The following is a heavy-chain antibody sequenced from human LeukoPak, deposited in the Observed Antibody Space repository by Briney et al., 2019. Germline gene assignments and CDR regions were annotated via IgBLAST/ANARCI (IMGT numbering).Heavy chain of an antibody. CDR3: AKDKSSDDAFDI. J-gene: IGHJ3*02. CDR2: IKQDGSEK. Sequence: PGGSLRLSCAASGFTFSSYWMSWVRQAPGKGLEWVANIKQDGSEKYYVDSVKGRFTISRDNSKNTLYLQMNSLRAEDTAVYYCAKDKSSDDAFDIWGQGTMVTISS. CDR1: GFTFSSYW. V-gene: IGHV3-7*01.